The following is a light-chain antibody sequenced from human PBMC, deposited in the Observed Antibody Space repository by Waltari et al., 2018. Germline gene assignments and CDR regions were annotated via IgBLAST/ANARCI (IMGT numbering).Light chain of an antibody. Sequence: EIVLTQSPGTLSLSPGERATLSCRASQSVSRALAWYQQKPSQAPRLLIYGASNRATGIPDRFSGSGSGTDFSLTISSLEPEDFAVYYCQHYLRLPATFGQGTKVEIK. CDR3: QHYLRLPAT. CDR1: QSVSRA. CDR2: GAS. J-gene: IGKJ1*01. V-gene: IGKV3-20*01.